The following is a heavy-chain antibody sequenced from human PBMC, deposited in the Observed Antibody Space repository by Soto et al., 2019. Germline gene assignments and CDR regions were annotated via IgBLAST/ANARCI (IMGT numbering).Heavy chain of an antibody. J-gene: IGHJ5*01. CDR1: GFTVSNNY. CDR3: AVYAPRHWFDS. V-gene: IGHV3-66*01. CDR2: IYVGGYT. D-gene: IGHD6-6*01. Sequence: EVQLVESGGDLVQPGGSLRLSCAASGFTVSNNYMTWVRQAPGKGLDWVSLIYVGGYTYYADSVKGRFTISRDNSKNTLYLQMNSLRAEDTAVYYCAVYAPRHWFDSWGQGTLVTVSS.